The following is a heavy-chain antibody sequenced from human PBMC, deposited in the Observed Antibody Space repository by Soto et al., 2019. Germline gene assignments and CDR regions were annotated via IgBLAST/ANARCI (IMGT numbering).Heavy chain of an antibody. V-gene: IGHV3-13*04. CDR3: ARGWLRRGYLDY. J-gene: IGHJ4*02. CDR1: GFTFRTND. D-gene: IGHD5-12*01. Sequence: EEQLVESGGGLVQPGGSLRLSCAASGFTFRTNDMHWVRQATGKGLEWVAGIGTAADTYYPDSVKARFTISRDNAKSSLYLQMKSLRAGDTAVYYCARGWLRRGYLDYWGQGTLVTVSS. CDR2: IGTAADT.